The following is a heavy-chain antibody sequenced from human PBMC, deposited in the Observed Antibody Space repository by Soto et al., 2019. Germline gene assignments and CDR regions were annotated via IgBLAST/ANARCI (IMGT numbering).Heavy chain of an antibody. Sequence: QITLKESGPTLVKPTQTLTLTCTFSGFSLSTSGVGVGWIRQPPGKTLEWLALIYWDDDKRYSPSLKSRLTITKDTSKSQVVLTMTNMDPVDTATYYCAHGRITGTILAFDYWGQGTLVTVSS. V-gene: IGHV2-5*02. CDR3: AHGRITGTILAFDY. CDR2: IYWDDDK. J-gene: IGHJ4*02. D-gene: IGHD1-7*01. CDR1: GFSLSTSGVG.